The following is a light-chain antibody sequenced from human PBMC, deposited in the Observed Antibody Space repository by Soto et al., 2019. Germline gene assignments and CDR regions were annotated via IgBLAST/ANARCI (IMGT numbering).Light chain of an antibody. CDR3: QQSYFILGT. J-gene: IGKJ1*01. V-gene: IGKV1-39*01. Sequence: DIQMTQSPSSLSASVGDRVTITCRASQYIGDFLNWYQQTPGKPLKLLIFGASNLHIGVPSRFSGSGSGTEFTLTISNLLREDFATYYCQQSYFILGTFGRGTKVDIK. CDR1: QYIGDF. CDR2: GAS.